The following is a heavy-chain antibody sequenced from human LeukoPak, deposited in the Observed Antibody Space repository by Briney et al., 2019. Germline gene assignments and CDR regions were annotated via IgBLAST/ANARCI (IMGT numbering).Heavy chain of an antibody. CDR2: IKQDGSEK. CDR1: GFTFSDYW. J-gene: IGHJ2*01. CDR3: ARSPDYGSLRYFDL. D-gene: IGHD4-17*01. V-gene: IGHV3-7*01. Sequence: GGSLRLSCAATGFTFSDYWMSWVRQAPEMGLEWVANIKQDGSEKYYVDSVMGRFTISRDNAKNSLYLQMNSLRAEDTAVYYCARSPDYGSLRYFDLWGRGTLVTVSS.